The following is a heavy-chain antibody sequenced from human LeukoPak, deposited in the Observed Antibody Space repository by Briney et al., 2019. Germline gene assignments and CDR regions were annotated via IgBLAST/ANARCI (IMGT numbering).Heavy chain of an antibody. Sequence: SETLSLTCTVSGGSISSSSYYWGWIRQPPGKGLEWIGSIYYSGSTYYNPSLKSRVTMSVDTSNNQFTLKLSSVTAADTAVYYCARYSSTWYGYFFDYWGQGTLVTVSS. J-gene: IGHJ4*02. CDR3: ARYSSTWYGYFFDY. D-gene: IGHD6-13*01. CDR2: IYYSGST. V-gene: IGHV4-39*06. CDR1: GGSISSSSYY.